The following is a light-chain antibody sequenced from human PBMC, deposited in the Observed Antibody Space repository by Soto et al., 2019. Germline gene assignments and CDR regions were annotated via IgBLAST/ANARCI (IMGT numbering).Light chain of an antibody. J-gene: IGKJ5*01. CDR3: QQSSSTPIT. V-gene: IGKV1-39*01. CDR2: AAS. Sequence: DIQMTQSPSSLSASVGDRVTITCRASHNINNYVNWYQQRPGTAPKFMIYAASNLQSGVPPRFSGSGSGTDFTLTISGLQPEDVATYYCQQSSSTPITFGQGTRLEIK. CDR1: HNINNY.